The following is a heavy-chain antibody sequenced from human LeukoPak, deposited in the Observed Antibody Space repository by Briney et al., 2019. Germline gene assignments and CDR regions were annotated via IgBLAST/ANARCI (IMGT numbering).Heavy chain of an antibody. J-gene: IGHJ6*03. CDR1: GYTFSSYG. CDR3: ARIVFYYYYMDV. Sequence: ASVKVSCKASGYTFSSYGISWVRQTPGQGLEWMGWISAYNGNTNYAQKLQGRVTMTTDTSTSTAYMELRSLRSDDTAVYYCARIVFYYYYMDVWGKGTTVTVSS. CDR2: ISAYNGNT. D-gene: IGHD2-15*01. V-gene: IGHV1-18*01.